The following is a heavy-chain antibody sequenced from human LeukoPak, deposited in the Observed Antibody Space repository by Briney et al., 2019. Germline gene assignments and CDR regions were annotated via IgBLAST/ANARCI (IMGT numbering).Heavy chain of an antibody. CDR3: ASFDTAMEPPLYYYGMDV. V-gene: IGHV3-21*01. CDR2: ISRSSTYI. CDR1: ACTFSSFS. Sequence: GGSLRLSCAASACTFSSFSMKWVRQAPGKGLEWVSSISRSSTYIYYADSVKGRFTITRDKAKNSLYMKMNSVRAEDTAVYYCASFDTAMEPPLYYYGMDVWGQGTTVTVSS. J-gene: IGHJ6*02. D-gene: IGHD5-18*01.